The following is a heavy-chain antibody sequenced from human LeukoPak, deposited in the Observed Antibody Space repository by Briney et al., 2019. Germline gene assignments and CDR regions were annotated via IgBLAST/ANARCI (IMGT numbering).Heavy chain of an antibody. D-gene: IGHD3-16*01. Sequence: PSETLSLTCTVSGVSISSYYWSWIRQPPGKGLEWIGNIYYSGSTKYNPSLKSRVTISVDTSKNQFSLKLSSVTAADTAVYYCARDYTAGAFDIWGQGTMVTVSS. CDR2: IYYSGST. CDR3: ARDYTAGAFDI. J-gene: IGHJ3*02. V-gene: IGHV4-59*12. CDR1: GVSISSYY.